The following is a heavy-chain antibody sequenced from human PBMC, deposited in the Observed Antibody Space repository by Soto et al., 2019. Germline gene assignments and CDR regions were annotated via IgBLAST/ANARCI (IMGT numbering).Heavy chain of an antibody. J-gene: IGHJ4*02. V-gene: IGHV4-59*01. CDR2: IYYSGST. CDR1: GGAISSYY. Sequence: SETLSLTCTVSGGAISSYYWSWIRQPPGKGLEWIGYIYYSGSTNYNPSLKSRVTISVDTSKNQFSLKLSSVTAADTAVYYCAGAPYYDILTGYYFDYWGQGTLVTVSS. D-gene: IGHD3-9*01. CDR3: AGAPYYDILTGYYFDY.